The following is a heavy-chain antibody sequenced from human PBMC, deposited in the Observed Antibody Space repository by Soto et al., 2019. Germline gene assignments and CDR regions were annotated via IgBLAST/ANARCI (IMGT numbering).Heavy chain of an antibody. CDR1: GYTFTSYA. D-gene: IGHD3-3*01. J-gene: IGHJ5*02. CDR2: INAGNGNT. V-gene: IGHV1-3*01. CDR3: ARQYYDFWSGSNNWFDP. Sequence: ASVKVSCKASGYTFTSYAMHWVRQAPGQRLEWMGWINAGNGNTKYSQKFQGRVTITRDTSASTAYMELSSLRSEDTAVYYCARQYYDFWSGSNNWFDPWGQGTLVNVSS.